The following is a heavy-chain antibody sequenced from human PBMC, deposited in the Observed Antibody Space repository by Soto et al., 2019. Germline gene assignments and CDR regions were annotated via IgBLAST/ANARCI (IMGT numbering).Heavy chain of an antibody. CDR1: GGTFSSYT. D-gene: IGHD3-16*02. CDR3: ARDDYDYVWGSYRFGY. Sequence: ASVKVSCKASGGTFSSYTISWVRQAPGQGLEWMGRIIPILGIANYAQKIQGRVTITADKSTSTAYMELSSLRFEDTVVYYCARDDYDYVWGSYRFGYWGQGTLVTVSS. J-gene: IGHJ4*02. V-gene: IGHV1-69*04. CDR2: IIPILGIA.